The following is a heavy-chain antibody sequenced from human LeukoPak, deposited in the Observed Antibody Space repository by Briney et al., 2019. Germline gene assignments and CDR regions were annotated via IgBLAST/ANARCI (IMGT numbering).Heavy chain of an antibody. J-gene: IGHJ4*02. V-gene: IGHV1-69*05. D-gene: IGHD3-22*01. CDR1: GGTFSSYA. CDR3: AREDNYDSGSNDY. Sequence: SVKVSCKASGGTFSSYAISWVRQAPGQGLEWMGGIIPIFGTANYAQKFQGRVTITRNTSISTAYMELSSLRSEDTAIYYCAREDNYDSGSNDYWGQGTLVTVSS. CDR2: IIPIFGTA.